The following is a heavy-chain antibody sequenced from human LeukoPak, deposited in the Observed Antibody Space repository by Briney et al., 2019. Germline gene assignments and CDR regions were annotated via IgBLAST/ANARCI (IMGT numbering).Heavy chain of an antibody. Sequence: GESLKISSKGSGYSFTSYWIGWVRQLPGKGMEWMGIIYPGDSDTRYSPSFQGQVTISADTSISAAYLQWSSLKASDTAMYYCARSVGATRDTKDLFDYWGQGTLVTVSS. J-gene: IGHJ4*02. CDR1: GYSFTSYW. CDR2: IYPGDSDT. V-gene: IGHV5-51*01. D-gene: IGHD1-26*01. CDR3: ARSVGATRDTKDLFDY.